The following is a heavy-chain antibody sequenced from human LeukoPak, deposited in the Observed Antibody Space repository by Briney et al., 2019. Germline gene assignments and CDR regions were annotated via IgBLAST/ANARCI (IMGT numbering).Heavy chain of an antibody. V-gene: IGHV3-30*18. J-gene: IGHJ6*04. CDR1: GFTFSSYG. CDR2: ISYDGSNK. D-gene: IGHD6-13*01. CDR3: AKVVQYSSSWYGSYYYGMDV. Sequence: GRSLRLSCAASGFTFSSYGMHWVRQAPGKGLEWVAVISYDGSNKYYADSVKGRFTISRDNSKNTLYLHMNSLRAEDTAVYYCAKVVQYSSSWYGSYYYGMDVWGKGTTVTVSS.